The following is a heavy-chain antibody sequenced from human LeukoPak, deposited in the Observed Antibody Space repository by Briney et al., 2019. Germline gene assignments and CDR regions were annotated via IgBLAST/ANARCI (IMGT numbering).Heavy chain of an antibody. D-gene: IGHD3-10*01. Sequence: GGSPRLSCAASGFTFSSYDMHWVRQATGKGLEWVSAIGTAGDTYYPGSVKGRFTISRENAKNSLYLQMNSLRAGDTAVYYCARGGRFGESDYWGQGTLVTVSS. J-gene: IGHJ4*02. CDR1: GFTFSSYD. V-gene: IGHV3-13*01. CDR2: IGTAGDT. CDR3: ARGGRFGESDY.